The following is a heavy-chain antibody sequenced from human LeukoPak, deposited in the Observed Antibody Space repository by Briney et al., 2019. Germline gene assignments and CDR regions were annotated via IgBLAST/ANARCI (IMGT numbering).Heavy chain of an antibody. V-gene: IGHV3-23*01. D-gene: IGHD2-15*01. CDR1: GSTFTRYG. CDR2: ISGSGDST. Sequence: GRSLRLAWAPAGSTFTRYGTTSVRQAPGGGLEWVSTISGSGDSTYYADSVKGRFSISRDNSKNTVSLQMNSLRAEDTAIYYCARDRWMSGGSGGGDCWGQGTLVTVSS. CDR3: ARDRWMSGGSGGGDC. J-gene: IGHJ4*02.